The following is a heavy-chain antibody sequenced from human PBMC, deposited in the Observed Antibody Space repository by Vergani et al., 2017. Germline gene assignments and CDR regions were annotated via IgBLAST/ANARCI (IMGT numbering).Heavy chain of an antibody. CDR2: ISFDGNSK. D-gene: IGHD6-6*01. J-gene: IGHJ4*02. V-gene: IGHV3-30*03. CDR1: GFTFSSYG. CDR3: LRAARFFAQFEY. Sequence: QVQLVESGGGVVQPGRSLRLSCAASGFTFSSYGMHWVRQAPGKGLEWVAVISFDGNSKFYVDSVKGRFTISRDNSKHTLYLQMNSLRAEDTAVYYCLRAARFFAQFEYWGQGTLVTVSS.